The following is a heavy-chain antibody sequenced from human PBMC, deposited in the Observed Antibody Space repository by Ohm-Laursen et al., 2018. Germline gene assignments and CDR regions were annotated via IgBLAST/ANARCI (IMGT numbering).Heavy chain of an antibody. CDR3: ARDIEYSFDY. CDR2: ISGSGGST. J-gene: IGHJ4*02. V-gene: IGHV3-23*01. CDR1: GFTFSSYA. Sequence: SLRLSCTASGFTFSSYAMSWVRQAPGKGLEWVSAISGSGGSTYYADSVKGRFTISRDNSKNTLYLQMNSLSAEDTAVYYCARDIEYSFDYWGQGTLVTVSS. D-gene: IGHD1-1*01.